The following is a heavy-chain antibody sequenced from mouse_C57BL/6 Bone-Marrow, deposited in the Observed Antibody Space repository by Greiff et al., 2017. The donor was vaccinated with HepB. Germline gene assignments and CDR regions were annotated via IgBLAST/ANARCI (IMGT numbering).Heavy chain of an antibody. J-gene: IGHJ3*01. CDR2: LNPNNGGT. CDR3: ARDGYTGFAY. D-gene: IGHD2-3*01. CDR1: GYTFTDYN. Sequence: EVQLQESGPELVKPGASVKIPCKASGYTFTDYNMDWVKQSNGKSLEWIGDLNPNNGGTIYKQKFKGKATLTVDKSSSTADRELLSLTSEETAVSYCARDGYTGFAYWGQGTLVTVSA. V-gene: IGHV1-18*01.